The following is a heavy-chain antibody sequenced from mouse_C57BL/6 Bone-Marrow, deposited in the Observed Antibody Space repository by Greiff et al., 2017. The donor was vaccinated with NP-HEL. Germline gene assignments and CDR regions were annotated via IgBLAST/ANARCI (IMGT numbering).Heavy chain of an antibody. J-gene: IGHJ2*01. CDR1: GFNIKDDY. Sequence: EVKLVESGAELVRPGASVKLSCTASGFNIKDDYMHWVKQRPEQGLEWIGWIDPENGDTEYASKFQGKATITADTSSNTAYLQLSSLTSEDTAVYYCTTKGIYDYDGGDYWGQGTTLTVSS. D-gene: IGHD2-4*01. CDR3: TTKGIYDYDGGDY. V-gene: IGHV14-4*01. CDR2: IDPENGDT.